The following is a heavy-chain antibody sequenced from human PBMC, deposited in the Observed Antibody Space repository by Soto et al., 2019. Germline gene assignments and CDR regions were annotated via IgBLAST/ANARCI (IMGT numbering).Heavy chain of an antibody. D-gene: IGHD2-15*01. CDR3: AREEDCSGGSCVGTHKLDY. CDR1: GFTFSSYA. Sequence: QVQLVESGGGVVQPGRSLRLSCAASGFTFSSYAMHWVRQAPGKGLEWVAVISYDGSNKYYADSVTGRFTISRDNSKNTRYLQMNSLRAEDTAVYYCAREEDCSGGSCVGTHKLDYWGQGTLVTVSS. J-gene: IGHJ4*02. CDR2: ISYDGSNK. V-gene: IGHV3-30-3*01.